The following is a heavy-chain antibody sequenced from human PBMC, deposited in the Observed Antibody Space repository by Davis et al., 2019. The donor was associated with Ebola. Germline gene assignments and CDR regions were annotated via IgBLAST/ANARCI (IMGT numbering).Heavy chain of an antibody. CDR2: IIPIFGTA. CDR1: RGTFSSYA. V-gene: IGHV1-69*05. D-gene: IGHD6-19*01. J-gene: IGHJ4*02. CDR3: GGGWLVLPNY. Sequence: SSVPVPCQASRGTFSSYAISWVRHAPAPGLERKGGIIPIFGTANHAQNFQGRVTMTRDTSTSTVYMEPSSLRSEDTAGYYCGGGWLVLPNYWGKGTLVTVSS.